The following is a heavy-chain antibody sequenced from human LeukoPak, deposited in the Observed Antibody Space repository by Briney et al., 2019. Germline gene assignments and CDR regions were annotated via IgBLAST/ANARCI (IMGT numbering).Heavy chain of an antibody. Sequence: SETLSLTCTVSGGSISSYYWSWIRQPPGKGLEWIGYIYYSGRTNYNPSLKSPVTISVDTSKNQFSLKLSSVTAADTAVYYCARDRRFLEWLNHNDAFGIWGQGTMVTVSS. CDR2: IYYSGRT. CDR3: ARDRRFLEWLNHNDAFGI. CDR1: GGSISSYY. V-gene: IGHV4-59*01. J-gene: IGHJ3*02. D-gene: IGHD3-3*01.